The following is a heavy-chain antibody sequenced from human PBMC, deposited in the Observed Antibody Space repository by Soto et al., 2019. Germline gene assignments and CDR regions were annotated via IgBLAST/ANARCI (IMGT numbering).Heavy chain of an antibody. CDR1: GFTFDDYA. V-gene: IGHV3-9*01. J-gene: IGHJ4*02. D-gene: IGHD6-13*01. CDR2: ISWNSGSI. Sequence: EVQLVESGGGLVQPGRSLRLSCAASGFTFDDYAMHWVRQAPGKGLEWVAGISWNSGSIDYADSVKGRFIISRDNAKNSLYLQMNSLRAEDTALYDGAKDRTAAAGTPIFDYWCQGTLVTVSS. CDR3: AKDRTAAAGTPIFDY.